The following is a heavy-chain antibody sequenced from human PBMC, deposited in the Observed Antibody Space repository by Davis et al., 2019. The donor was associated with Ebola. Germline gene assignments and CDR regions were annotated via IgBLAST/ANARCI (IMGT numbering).Heavy chain of an antibody. CDR3: ARGGVERIASRWWFDP. J-gene: IGHJ5*02. V-gene: IGHV1-2*02. D-gene: IGHD6-6*01. CDR1: GYTLSGHY. CDR2: ISPNNGDR. Sequence: ASVKVSCKASGYTLSGHYIHWVRQAPGHGLEWLGWISPNNGDRNHAQKFQGRVSLTRDTTSSTAYMELSRLTSDDTAVYYCARGGVERIASRWWFDPWGQGTLVTVSS.